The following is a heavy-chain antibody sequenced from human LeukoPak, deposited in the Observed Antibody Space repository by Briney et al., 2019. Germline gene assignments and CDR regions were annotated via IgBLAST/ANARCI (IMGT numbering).Heavy chain of an antibody. CDR3: ARGGEGYPLPHYFDY. J-gene: IGHJ4*02. CDR2: IYYGGST. D-gene: IGHD5-18*01. V-gene: IGHV4-59*01. CDR1: NDSISNYY. Sequence: SETLSLTCTVSNDSISNYYWNWIRQPPGKGLEWIGYIYYGGSTNYNPSLKSRVTISVDTSKNRFSLKLSSVTAADTAVYYCARGGEGYPLPHYFDYWGQGTLVTVSS.